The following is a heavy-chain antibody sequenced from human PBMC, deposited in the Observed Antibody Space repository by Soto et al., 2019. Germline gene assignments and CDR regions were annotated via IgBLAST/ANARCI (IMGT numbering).Heavy chain of an antibody. CDR3: AKGSGGDNNGWLLLDC. Sequence: EVQVLESGGGLVQPGGSLRLSCVASGFTFSSYAMTWVRQAPGKGLEWVSTISGTGATTYYADSVKGRFTISRDNSKNTLDLQMNRLRADDTAVYYCAKGSGGDNNGWLLLDCWGQGNLVTVSS. J-gene: IGHJ4*02. D-gene: IGHD6-19*01. CDR1: GFTFSSYA. V-gene: IGHV3-23*01. CDR2: ISGTGATT.